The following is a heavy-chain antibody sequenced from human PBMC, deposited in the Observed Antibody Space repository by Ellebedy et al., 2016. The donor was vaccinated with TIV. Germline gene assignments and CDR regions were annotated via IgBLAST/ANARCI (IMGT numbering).Heavy chain of an antibody. J-gene: IGHJ6*03. CDR3: AKEKASQGYMDV. V-gene: IGHV3-7*03. CDR2: IKQDGSEK. CDR1: GFTFSSYW. Sequence: GESLKISXAASGFTFSSYWMSWVRQAPGKGLEWVANIKQDGSEKYYVDSVKGRFTISRDNAKNSLYLQMNSLRAEDTAVYYCAKEKASQGYMDVWGKGTTVTVSS.